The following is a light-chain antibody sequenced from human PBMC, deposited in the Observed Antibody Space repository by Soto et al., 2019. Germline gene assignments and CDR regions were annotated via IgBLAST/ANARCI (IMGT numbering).Light chain of an antibody. CDR1: QSVLARSNNKNY. J-gene: IGKJ1*01. Sequence: DIVMTQSPDSLAVSLGERATINSKSSQSVLARSNNKNYLAWYQQKPGQPPKLLISWASTRESGVPDRFSGSGSGTDFTLTISSLQAEDVAVYYCQHYYTPPLTFGQGTKVEIK. CDR3: QHYYTPPLT. V-gene: IGKV4-1*01. CDR2: WAS.